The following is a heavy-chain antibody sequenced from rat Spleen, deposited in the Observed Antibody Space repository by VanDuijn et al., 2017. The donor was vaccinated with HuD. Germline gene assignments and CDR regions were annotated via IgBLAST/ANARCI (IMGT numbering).Heavy chain of an antibody. CDR3: AVSGFGY. Sequence: EVQLVATGGGLVQPGRSMKLSCAASGFTFSDYYMAWVRQAPKKGLEWVASIGYEGGNTYYGDSVKGRFIISRNNAENTVFLQMNSLRSEDTATYYCAVSGFGYWGQGVMVTVSS. J-gene: IGHJ2*01. V-gene: IGHV5-22*01. CDR1: GFTFSDYY. D-gene: IGHD4-4*01. CDR2: IGYEGGNT.